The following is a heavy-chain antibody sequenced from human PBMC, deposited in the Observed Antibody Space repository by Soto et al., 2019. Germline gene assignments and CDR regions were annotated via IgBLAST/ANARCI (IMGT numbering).Heavy chain of an antibody. CDR1: GGSISSGSNS. CDR2: IYLSASK. Sequence: QLQLQESGPRLVKPSETLSLTCSVSGGSISSGSNSWAWLPQPPGKGLGWIGTIYLSASKHYNPSIEGRVAISADTPNNQLSLRLSSVTAADTAVYYCGRLPGHCDRTTCFGYYSVDVWGQGTTVIVS. J-gene: IGHJ6*02. V-gene: IGHV4-39*01. D-gene: IGHD2-2*01. CDR3: GRLPGHCDRTTCFGYYSVDV.